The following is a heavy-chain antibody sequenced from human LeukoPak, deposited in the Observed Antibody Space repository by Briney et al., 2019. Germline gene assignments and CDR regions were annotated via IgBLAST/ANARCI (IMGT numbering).Heavy chain of an antibody. Sequence: GGSLRLSCAASGFTFNRYGMHWVRQAPGRGLEWVSLISYDGVTKYYADTVKGRFTIARDNSKNMLYVQMNSLRAEDTAVYYCAKDRGSSSSAYGMDVWGQGTTVTVSS. CDR3: AKDRGSSSSAYGMDV. CDR2: ISYDGVTK. D-gene: IGHD6-13*01. V-gene: IGHV3-30*18. J-gene: IGHJ6*02. CDR1: GFTFNRYG.